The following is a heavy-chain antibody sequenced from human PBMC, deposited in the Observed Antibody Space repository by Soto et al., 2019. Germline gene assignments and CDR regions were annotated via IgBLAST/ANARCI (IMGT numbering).Heavy chain of an antibody. CDR1: GYTFTSYA. CDR3: ARAWNDDGWFDP. Sequence: ASVKVSCKASGYTFTSYAMHWVRQAPGQRLEWMGWINAGNGNTKYSQKFQGRVTITGDTSASTAYMELSSLRSEDTAVYYCARAWNDDGWFDPWGQGTLVTVSS. CDR2: INAGNGNT. D-gene: IGHD1-1*01. V-gene: IGHV1-3*01. J-gene: IGHJ5*02.